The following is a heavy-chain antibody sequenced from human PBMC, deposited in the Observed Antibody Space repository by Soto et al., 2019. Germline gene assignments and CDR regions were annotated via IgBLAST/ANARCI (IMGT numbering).Heavy chain of an antibody. Sequence: HGESLKISCKGSGYSFAGYWITWVRQKPGKGLEWMGRIDPSDSQTYYSPSFRGHVTISVTKSITTVFLQWSSLRASDTAMYYCARQIYDSDTGPNFQYYFDSWGQGTPVIVSS. CDR1: GYSFAGYW. V-gene: IGHV5-10-1*01. J-gene: IGHJ4*02. D-gene: IGHD3-22*01. CDR2: IDPSDSQT. CDR3: ARQIYDSDTGPNFQYYFDS.